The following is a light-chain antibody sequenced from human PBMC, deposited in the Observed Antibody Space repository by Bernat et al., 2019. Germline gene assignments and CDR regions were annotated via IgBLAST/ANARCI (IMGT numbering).Light chain of an antibody. Sequence: QSALTQPASVSGSPGQSIAISCTGTNSDVGTYNLVSWYQQYPGKAPKLIIYEVTKGPSGVSNRFSGSKSGNTASLTISGLQAEDEADYYCSSYASSTTVLFGGGTKLTVL. CDR2: EVT. J-gene: IGLJ2*01. CDR1: NSDVGTYNL. CDR3: SSYASSTTVL. V-gene: IGLV2-23*02.